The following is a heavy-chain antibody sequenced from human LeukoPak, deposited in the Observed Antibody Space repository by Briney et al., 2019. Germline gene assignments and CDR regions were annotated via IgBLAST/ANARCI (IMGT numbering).Heavy chain of an antibody. CDR3: ATTPPSLWFGELFHY. CDR2: INPNSGGT. V-gene: IGHV1-2*02. CDR1: GYTFTGYY. J-gene: IGHJ4*02. Sequence: ASVKVSCKASGYTFTGYYMHWVRQAPGQGLEWMGWINPNSGGTNYAQKFQDRVTMTEDTSTDTAYMELSSLRSEDTAVYYCATTPPSLWFGELFHYWGQGTLVTVSS. D-gene: IGHD3-10*01.